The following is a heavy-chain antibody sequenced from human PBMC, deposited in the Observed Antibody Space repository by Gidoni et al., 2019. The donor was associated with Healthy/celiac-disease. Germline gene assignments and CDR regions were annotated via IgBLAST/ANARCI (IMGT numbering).Heavy chain of an antibody. Sequence: EVQLVESGGGLVQPGRSLRLSCTASGFTFGDYAMSWVRQAPGKGLEWIGFIRRKAYGGTKEYAASVKGRFTISRDDSKSIAYLQMNSLKTEDTAVYYCTVKGPTTGTGRGGDYWGQGTLVTVSS. CDR3: TVKGPTTGTGRGGDY. J-gene: IGHJ4*02. D-gene: IGHD1-1*01. V-gene: IGHV3-49*04. CDR1: GFTFGDYA. CDR2: IRRKAYGGTK.